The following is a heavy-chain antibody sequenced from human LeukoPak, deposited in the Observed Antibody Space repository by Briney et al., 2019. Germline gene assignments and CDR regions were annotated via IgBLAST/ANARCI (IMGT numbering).Heavy chain of an antibody. CDR1: GFTFSRYS. Sequence: GGSLRLSCAASGFTFSRYSMNWVRQAPGKGLEWVSSISISSNYIYYPDSLKGRFTISRDNAKNSLYLQINSLRAEDTAVYYCARGSRLGVVGRDAFDIWGQGTMVTVSS. CDR3: ARGSRLGVVGRDAFDI. D-gene: IGHD3-3*01. CDR2: ISISSNYI. V-gene: IGHV3-21*01. J-gene: IGHJ3*02.